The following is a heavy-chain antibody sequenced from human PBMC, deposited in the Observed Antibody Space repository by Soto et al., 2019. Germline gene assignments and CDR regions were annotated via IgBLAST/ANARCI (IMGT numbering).Heavy chain of an antibody. CDR1: GYSFTNYW. V-gene: IGHV5-10-1*01. Sequence: ESLKISGQGSGYSFTNYWVGWVRQMPGKGLEWMGRIDPIDSYTNYSPSFQGHVTISADKSISTAYLQWSSLKASDTAMYYCARRAHMSRRGETFSYYYYGMDVWGQGTTVTVSS. CDR3: ARRAHMSRRGETFSYYYYGMDV. J-gene: IGHJ6*02. D-gene: IGHD3-16*01. CDR2: IDPIDSYT.